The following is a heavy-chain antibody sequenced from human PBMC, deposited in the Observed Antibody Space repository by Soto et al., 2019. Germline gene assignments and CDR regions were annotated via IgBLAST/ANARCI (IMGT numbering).Heavy chain of an antibody. CDR3: ARQTENTVTRPYYFDY. CDR1: GGSISSYY. V-gene: IGHV4-59*08. J-gene: IGHJ4*02. CDR2: IYYSGST. D-gene: IGHD4-17*01. Sequence: SETLSLTCTVSGGSISSYYWSWIRQPPGKGLEWIGYIYYSGSTNYNPSLKSRVTISVHTSKNQFSLKLSSVTAADTAVYYCARQTENTVTRPYYFDYWGQGTLVTVSS.